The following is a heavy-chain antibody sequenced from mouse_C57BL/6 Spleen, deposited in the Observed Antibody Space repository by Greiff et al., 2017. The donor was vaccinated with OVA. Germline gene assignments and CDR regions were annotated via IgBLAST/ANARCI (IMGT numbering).Heavy chain of an antibody. D-gene: IGHD2-5*01. CDR1: GFSLTSYG. J-gene: IGHJ4*01. CDR2: IWSGGST. Sequence: QVQLQQSGPGLVQPSQSLSITCTVSGFSLTSYGVHWVRQSPGKGLEWLGVIWSGGSTDYNAAFISRLSICKVNSKSQVFFKMNSLQANNTAIYYVARSPAYCSNYGAMDGWGKGTSVTVSS. V-gene: IGHV2-2*02. CDR3: ARSPAYCSNYGAMDG.